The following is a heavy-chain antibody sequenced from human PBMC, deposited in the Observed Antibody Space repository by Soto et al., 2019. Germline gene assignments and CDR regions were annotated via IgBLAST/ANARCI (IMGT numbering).Heavy chain of an antibody. Sequence: QVQLVQSGAEVKKPGSSVKVSCKASGGTFSTYTVSWVRQAPGQGLEWMGRIVPILGVPNYAERFQGRVTITADTGTNTVHMEPGSPGSEDTAVDSCARDRYAYGSGSTIDYWGQGTLITVSS. V-gene: IGHV1-69*08. CDR1: GGTFSTYT. CDR2: IVPILGVP. CDR3: ARDRYAYGSGSTIDY. D-gene: IGHD3-10*01. J-gene: IGHJ4*02.